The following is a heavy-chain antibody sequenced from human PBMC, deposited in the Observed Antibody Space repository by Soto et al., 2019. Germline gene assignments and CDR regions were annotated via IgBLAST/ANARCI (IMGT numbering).Heavy chain of an antibody. CDR2: ITSDGGSA. CDR1: GFTLSRHW. Sequence: EVQLVESGGGSVQPGGSLRLQCAASGFTLSRHWMYWVRQAPGKGLSWVSRITSDGGSARYADSVNGRFTVARDNGKNLVFLDMNGLRVEDSAVYYCARAAIYSSGRGMDLWGQGIRVTVSS. J-gene: IGHJ5*02. D-gene: IGHD3-22*01. V-gene: IGHV3-74*01. CDR3: ARAAIYSSGRGMDL.